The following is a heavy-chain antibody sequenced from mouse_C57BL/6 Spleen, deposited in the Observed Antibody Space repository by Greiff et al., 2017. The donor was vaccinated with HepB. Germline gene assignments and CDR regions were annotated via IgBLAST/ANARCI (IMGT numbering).Heavy chain of an antibody. J-gene: IGHJ3*01. CDR2: ILPGSGST. D-gene: IGHD1-1*01. CDR1: GYTFTGYW. CDR3: ASPYYGRGFAY. Sequence: QVQLQQSGAELMKPGASVKLSCKATGYTFTGYWIEWVKQRPGHGLEWIGEILPGSGSTNYNEKFKGKATFTADTSSNTAYMQLSSLTTEDSAIYYCASPYYGRGFAYWGQGTLVTVSA. V-gene: IGHV1-9*01.